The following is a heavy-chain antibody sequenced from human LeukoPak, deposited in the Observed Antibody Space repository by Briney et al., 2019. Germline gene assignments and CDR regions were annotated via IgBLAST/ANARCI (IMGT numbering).Heavy chain of an antibody. Sequence: GASVKVSCKASGYTFTDHFIHWVRQAPGQGLEWMGWINPNIGDASYAQKFQDRVTMTRDRSINTAYMELSRLTSDDTAVYYCARMALDGGDSIGFDSWGQGTLVTVSS. V-gene: IGHV1-2*02. CDR2: INPNIGDA. CDR3: ARMALDGGDSIGFDS. D-gene: IGHD2-21*02. CDR1: GYTFTDHF. J-gene: IGHJ5*01.